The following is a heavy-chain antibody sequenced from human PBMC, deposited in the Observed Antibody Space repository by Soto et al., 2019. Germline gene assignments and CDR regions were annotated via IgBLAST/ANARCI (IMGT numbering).Heavy chain of an antibody. CDR2: ISYVGSNK. J-gene: IGHJ6*02. CDR1: GFSFSKHG. Sequence: QVQLVESGGGVVQPGRSLRLSCAASGFSFSKHGMHWVRQAPGKGLEWVATISYVGSNKYYADSVKGRLTISRDNSKNTLNLQMNSLRAEDTAVYYCARDLVATEYYGMDVWGQGTTVTVSS. D-gene: IGHD5-12*01. V-gene: IGHV3-30*03. CDR3: ARDLVATEYYGMDV.